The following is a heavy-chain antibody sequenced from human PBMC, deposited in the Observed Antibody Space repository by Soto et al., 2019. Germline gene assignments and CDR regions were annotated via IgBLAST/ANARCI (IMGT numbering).Heavy chain of an antibody. D-gene: IGHD3-10*01. J-gene: IGHJ4*02. Sequence: QVQLQESGPGLVKPSQTLSLTCTVSDDSLTTNKYAWTWIRQNPEKGLEWIGYVYSNGNTRSSPSLQSRVSMPVDTSKSHFSLRLSSVTAADTAVYFCARASYFRPSGSYYFVSWGQGTLVTVSS. V-gene: IGHV4-31*03. CDR3: ARASYFRPSGSYYFVS. CDR1: DDSLTTNKYA. CDR2: VYSNGNT.